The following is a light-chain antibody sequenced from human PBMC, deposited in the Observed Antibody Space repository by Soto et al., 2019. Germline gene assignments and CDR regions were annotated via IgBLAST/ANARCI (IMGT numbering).Light chain of an antibody. CDR2: DAS. J-gene: IGKJ4*01. CDR3: QQRSNWPPLT. V-gene: IGKV3-11*01. CDR1: QSVSSY. Sequence: EIVLTQSPATLSLSPGERATLSGMASQSVSSYLAWYQQKPGQAPRLLIYDASNRATGIPARFSGSGSGTDFTLTISSLEPEDFAVYYCQQRSNWPPLTFGGGTKVDIK.